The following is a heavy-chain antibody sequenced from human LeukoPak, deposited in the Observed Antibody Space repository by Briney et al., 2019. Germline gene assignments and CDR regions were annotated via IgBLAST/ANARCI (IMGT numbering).Heavy chain of an antibody. CDR2: IDWNGDT. D-gene: IGHD1-14*01. Sequence: SGPSLVQPTQTLTLTCDLTGVSVNTSGVGVGWIRQPPGKALEWLAPIDWNGDTRYSPSMKNRPAITKTTSKPQVVLTVTNIDPMATATNFCAYEPGGSYYSMDVSGEG. CDR1: GVSVNTSGVG. J-gene: IGHJ6*03. CDR3: AYEPGGSYYSMDV. V-gene: IGHV2-5*01.